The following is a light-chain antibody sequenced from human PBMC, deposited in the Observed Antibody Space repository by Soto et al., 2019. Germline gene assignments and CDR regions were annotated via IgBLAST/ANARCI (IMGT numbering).Light chain of an antibody. CDR3: QQYNNWPPIT. CDR1: QSVSSN. V-gene: IGKV3-15*01. CDR2: GAS. Sequence: MTQSPGTLSLAPGERAILSCRASQSVSSNLAWYQQKPGQAPRLLIYGASTRATGIPARFSGSGSGTEFTLTISSLQSEDFAVYYCQQYNNWPPITFGQGTRLEV. J-gene: IGKJ5*01.